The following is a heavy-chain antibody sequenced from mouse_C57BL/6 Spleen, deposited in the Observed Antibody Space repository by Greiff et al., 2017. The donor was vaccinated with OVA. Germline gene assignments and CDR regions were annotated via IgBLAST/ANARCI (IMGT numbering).Heavy chain of an antibody. CDR1: GFNIKDDY. D-gene: IGHD2-3*01. J-gene: IGHJ3*01. Sequence: VQLQQSGAELVRPGASVKLSCTASGFNIKDDYMHWVKQRPEQGLEWIGWIDPESGDTEYASKFQGKATITADTSSNTAYLQLSSLTSEDTAVYYCTTDDPTGFAYWGQGTLVTVSA. CDR2: IDPESGDT. CDR3: TTDDPTGFAY. V-gene: IGHV14-4*01.